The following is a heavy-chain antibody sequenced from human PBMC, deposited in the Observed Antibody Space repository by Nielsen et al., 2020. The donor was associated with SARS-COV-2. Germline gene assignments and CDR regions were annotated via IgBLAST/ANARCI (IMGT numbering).Heavy chain of an antibody. J-gene: IGHJ6*03. D-gene: IGHD3-16*01. CDR3: ARDSSWGSYYYYYMDV. CDR1: GGTFSSYA. V-gene: IGHV1-69*13. CDR2: IIPIFGTA. Sequence: SVKVSCKASGGTFSSYAISWVRQAPGQGLEWMGGIIPIFGTANYAQKFQGRVTITADESTSTAYMELRSLRSDDTAVYYCARDSSWGSYYYYYMDVWGKGTTVTVSS.